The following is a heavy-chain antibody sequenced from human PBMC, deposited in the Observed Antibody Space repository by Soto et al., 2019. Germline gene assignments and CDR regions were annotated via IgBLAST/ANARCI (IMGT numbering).Heavy chain of an antibody. CDR3: ASDAVTGTAGLDF. V-gene: IGHV1-2*02. D-gene: IGHD6-19*01. CDR1: GYTFSGFY. CDR2: INPNSGGT. Sequence: ASVKVSCKASGYTFSGFYMHWVRQAPGQGLEWMGWINPNSGGTKSAEKFQGRVTMTRDTSISTAYMELSRLTSDDTAVYYCASDAVTGTAGLDFWGQGTQVTVSS. J-gene: IGHJ4*02.